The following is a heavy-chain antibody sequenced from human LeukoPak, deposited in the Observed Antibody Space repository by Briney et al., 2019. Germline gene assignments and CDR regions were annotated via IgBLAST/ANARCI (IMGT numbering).Heavy chain of an antibody. V-gene: IGHV3-74*01. J-gene: IGHJ6*03. CDR1: GFTFSTSW. CDR3: ARGGYCSGGGCYYNYYYYMDV. D-gene: IGHD2-15*01. Sequence: PGGSLRLSCAASGFTFSTSWMHWVRQAPGKGLVWVSRINTDGSSISYADSVKGRFTISRDNAKNTLFLEMKSLRAEDTAVYYCARGGYCSGGGCYYNYYYYMDVWGKGTTVTISS. CDR2: INTDGSSI.